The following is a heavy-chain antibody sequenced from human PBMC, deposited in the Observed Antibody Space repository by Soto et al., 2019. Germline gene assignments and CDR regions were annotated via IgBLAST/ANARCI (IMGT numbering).Heavy chain of an antibody. CDR3: AAHLYCISTSCYPYYFDY. CDR2: IIPIFGTA. D-gene: IGHD2-2*01. Sequence: QVQLVQSGAEVKKPGSSVKVSCKASGGTFSSYAISWVRQAPGQGLEWMGGIIPIFGTANYAQKFQGRVTITADESTSTAYMELSSLRSEVTAVYYCAAHLYCISTSCYPYYFDYWGQGTLVTVSS. J-gene: IGHJ4*02. V-gene: IGHV1-69*12. CDR1: GGTFSSYA.